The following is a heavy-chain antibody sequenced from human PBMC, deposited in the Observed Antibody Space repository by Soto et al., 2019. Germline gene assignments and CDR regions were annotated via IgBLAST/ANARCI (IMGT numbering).Heavy chain of an antibody. Sequence: TLSLTCAVYGKSLSGYYWSWIRQPPGKALEWIGEINHSGNTNYNPSLKSRVTISVDTSKNQLFLNLSSVTAADTAMYYCARHHVRGRTIAGAAEFWGQGTLVTVSS. D-gene: IGHD1-26*01. CDR2: INHSGNT. CDR1: GKSLSGYY. J-gene: IGHJ4*02. V-gene: IGHV4-34*01. CDR3: ARHHVRGRTIAGAAEF.